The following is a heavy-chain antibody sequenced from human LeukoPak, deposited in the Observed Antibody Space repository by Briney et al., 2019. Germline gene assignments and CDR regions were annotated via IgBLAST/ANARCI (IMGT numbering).Heavy chain of an antibody. CDR1: GFTVSSNY. CDR2: IYSGGST. CDR3: GYCSSASCLSYGLDV. J-gene: IGHJ6*02. V-gene: IGHV3-53*01. D-gene: IGHD2-2*01. Sequence: SGGSLRLSCAASGFTVSSNYMSWVRQAPGEGLEWVSIIYSGGSTYYADSVKDRFAISRDNSKNTLYLQMNRLRTDDTAVYYCGYCSSASCLSYGLDVWGQGTTVTVSS.